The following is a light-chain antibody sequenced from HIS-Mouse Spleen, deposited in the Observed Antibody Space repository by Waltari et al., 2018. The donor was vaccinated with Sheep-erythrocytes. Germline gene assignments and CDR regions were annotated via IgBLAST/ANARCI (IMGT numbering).Light chain of an antibody. CDR1: QRISSY. V-gene: IGKV1-39*01. CDR3: QQSYSTPYT. J-gene: IGKJ2*01. Sequence: IQMTQSPASLSASVGDRVTITCRASQRISSYLNWYQQNPGKEPKLLIYAASSLQSGVPLRFSGSGSGTDFTLTIRSLQPEDLATYFCQQSYSTPYTFGPGTKLEIK. CDR2: AAS.